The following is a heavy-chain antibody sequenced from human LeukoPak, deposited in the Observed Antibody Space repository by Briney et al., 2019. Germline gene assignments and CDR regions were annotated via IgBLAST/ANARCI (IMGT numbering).Heavy chain of an antibody. J-gene: IGHJ4*02. CDR3: ARGSSSTSTGFDY. V-gene: IGHV1-18*01. CDR2: ISAYNGNT. Sequence: ASVKVSCKASGYTFTNYGISWVRQAPGQGLEWVGWISAYNGNTNYAQKLQGRVTTTTDTSTTTAYMELRSLRSDDTAVYYCARGSSSTSTGFDYWGQGTLVTVSS. D-gene: IGHD2-2*01. CDR1: GYTFTNYG.